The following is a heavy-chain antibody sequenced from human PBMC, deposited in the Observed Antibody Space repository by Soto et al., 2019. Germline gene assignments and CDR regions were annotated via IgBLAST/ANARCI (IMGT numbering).Heavy chain of an antibody. CDR2: ISNDGSNK. D-gene: IGHD1-7*01. J-gene: IGHJ4*02. CDR1: GFTFNTYG. Sequence: QVQLVESGGGVVQPGKSLRLSCAASGFTFNTYGMHWVRQAPGKGPEWVAVISNDGSNKYYADSVKGRFTISRDNSKNTLYLQMNSLRAEDTAVYYCANWNYPQSDWGQGTLVTLSS. CDR3: ANWNYPQSD. V-gene: IGHV3-30*18.